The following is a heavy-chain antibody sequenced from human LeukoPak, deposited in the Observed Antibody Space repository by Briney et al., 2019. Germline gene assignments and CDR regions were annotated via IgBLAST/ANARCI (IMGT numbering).Heavy chain of an antibody. CDR2: ISSSSSTI. Sequence: GGSLRLSCAVSGFTFMTYAVSWVRQAPGKGLEWVSYISSSSSTIYYADSVKGRFTISRDNAKNSLYLQMNSLRAEDTAVYYCARDPLDAFDIWGQGTMVTVSS. CDR3: ARDPLDAFDI. J-gene: IGHJ3*02. V-gene: IGHV3-48*01. CDR1: GFTFMTYA.